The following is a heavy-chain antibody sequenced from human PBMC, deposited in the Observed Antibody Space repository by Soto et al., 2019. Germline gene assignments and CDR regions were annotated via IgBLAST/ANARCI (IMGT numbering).Heavy chain of an antibody. V-gene: IGHV3-30-3*01. D-gene: IGHD2-2*01. CDR2: ISYDGSNK. CDR1: GFTFSSYA. Sequence: GGSLRLSCAASGFTFSSYAMHWVRQAPGKGLEWVAVISYDGSNKYYADSVKGRFTISRDNSKNTLYLQMNSLRAEDTAVYYCARDRVMVVVPAVTRDYWGQGTLVTVSS. CDR3: ARDRVMVVVPAVTRDY. J-gene: IGHJ4*02.